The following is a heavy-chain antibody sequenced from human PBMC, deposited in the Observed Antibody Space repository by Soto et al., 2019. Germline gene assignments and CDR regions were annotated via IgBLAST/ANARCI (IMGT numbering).Heavy chain of an antibody. J-gene: IGHJ4*02. Sequence: QVHLVQSGAEVKKPGASVKVSCKGSGYAFTTYGITWVRQAPGQGLEWMGWISAHNGNANYPQELQGRVTVTRDTSTSTAYMELRSVRSGDRAVLFCARGRYGDYWGQGDLVTVSS. CDR3: ARGRYGDY. D-gene: IGHD1-1*01. CDR2: ISAHNGNA. CDR1: GYAFTTYG. V-gene: IGHV1-18*01.